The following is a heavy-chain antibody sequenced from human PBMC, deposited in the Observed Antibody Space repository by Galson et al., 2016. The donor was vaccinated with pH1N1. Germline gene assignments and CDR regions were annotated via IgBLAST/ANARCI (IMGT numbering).Heavy chain of an antibody. CDR1: GYSIKNGYY. V-gene: IGHV4-38-2*01. CDR3: ARHPRYYDSSGYYFDY. Sequence: ETLSLTCAVSGYSIKNGYYWGWIRQPPGKGLEWIGIIYHSGTTYYNPSLRSRVSLSVDGSKNQFSLRLRSMTAADTAVYYCARHPRYYDSSGYYFDYWGQGILVTVSS. J-gene: IGHJ4*02. D-gene: IGHD3-22*01. CDR2: IYHSGTT.